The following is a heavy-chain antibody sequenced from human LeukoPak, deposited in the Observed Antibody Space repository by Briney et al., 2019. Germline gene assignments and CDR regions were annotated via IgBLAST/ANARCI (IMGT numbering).Heavy chain of an antibody. CDR2: ISYDGSNK. CDR3: ARDLAQVYIVVVPAAIVGPLDY. J-gene: IGHJ4*02. V-gene: IGHV3-30-3*01. CDR1: GFTFSSYA. D-gene: IGHD2-2*02. Sequence: PGGSLRLSCAASGFTFSSYAMHWVRQAPGKGLEWVAVISYDGSNKYYADSVKGRFTISRDNSKNTLYLQMNSLRAEDTAVYYCARDLAQVYIVVVPAAIVGPLDYWGQGTLVTVSS.